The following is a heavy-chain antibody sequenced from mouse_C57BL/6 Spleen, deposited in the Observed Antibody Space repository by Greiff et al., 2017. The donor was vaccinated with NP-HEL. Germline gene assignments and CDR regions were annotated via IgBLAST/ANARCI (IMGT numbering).Heavy chain of an antibody. CDR3: ARHERPYGSSYWNYFDY. CDR2: FYPGSGSI. V-gene: IGHV1-62-2*01. CDR1: GYTFTEYT. Sequence: VKLMESGAELVKPGASVKLSCKASGYTFTEYTIHWVKQRSGQGLEWIGWFYPGSGSIKYNEKFKDKATLTGDKSSITVYMKLSRLTSEDSAVYFCARHERPYGSSYWNYFDYWGQGTTLTVSS. J-gene: IGHJ2*01. D-gene: IGHD1-1*01.